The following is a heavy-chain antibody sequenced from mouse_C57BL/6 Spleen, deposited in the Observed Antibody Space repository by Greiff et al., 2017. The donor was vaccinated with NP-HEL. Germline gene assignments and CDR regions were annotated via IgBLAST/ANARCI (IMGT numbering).Heavy chain of an antibody. CDR1: GYTFTDYY. J-gene: IGHJ4*01. D-gene: IGHD2-10*01. Sequence: VQLQQSGPELVKPGASVKISCKASGYTFTDYYMNWVKQSHGKSLEWIGDINPNNGGTSYNQKFKGKATLIVDKSSSTAYMELRSLTSEDSAVYYCARAYYGNYYAMDYWGQGTSVTVSS. V-gene: IGHV1-26*01. CDR2: INPNNGGT. CDR3: ARAYYGNYYAMDY.